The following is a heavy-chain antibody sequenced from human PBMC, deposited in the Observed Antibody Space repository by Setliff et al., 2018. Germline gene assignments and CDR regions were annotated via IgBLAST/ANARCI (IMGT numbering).Heavy chain of an antibody. CDR2: IRGSGGST. J-gene: IGHJ5*01. CDR1: GLTFSSYA. V-gene: IGHV3-23*01. CDR3: AKDPNGDYVGAFDS. D-gene: IGHD4-17*01. Sequence: QTGGSLRLSCVASGLTFSSYAMTWVRQAPGKGLEWLSAIRGSGGSTLYADSVKGRFTISRDNSQNTLYLQMNSLRVEDTAVYYCAKDPNGDYVGAFDSWGHGTLVTVSS.